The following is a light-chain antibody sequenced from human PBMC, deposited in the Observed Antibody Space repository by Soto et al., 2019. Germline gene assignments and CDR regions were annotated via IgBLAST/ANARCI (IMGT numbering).Light chain of an antibody. J-gene: IGLJ1*01. V-gene: IGLV2-14*03. CDR3: ISYTDRQSYL. CDR2: AVS. Sequence: QSVLTQPASVSGSPGQSITISCSGTSSDIGSYDHVAWYQQFPGKSPKLIIYAVSDRPSGVPDRFSGSKSGISASLTISGLQTEDEADYYCISYTDRQSYLFGTGTKSPS. CDR1: SSDIGSYDH.